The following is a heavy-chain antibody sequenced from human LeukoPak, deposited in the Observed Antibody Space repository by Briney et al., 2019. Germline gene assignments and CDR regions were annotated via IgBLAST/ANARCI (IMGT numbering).Heavy chain of an antibody. CDR1: GGSISSSSYY. CDR2: IYYSGST. CDR3: ATHEGTMIRRRGWFDP. Sequence: SETLSLTCTVSGGSISSSSYYWGWIRQPPGKGLEWIGSIYYSGSTYYNPSLKSRVTISVDTSKNQFSLKPSSVTAADTAVYYCATHEGTMIRRRGWFDPWGQGTLVTVSS. D-gene: IGHD3-22*01. J-gene: IGHJ5*02. V-gene: IGHV4-39*01.